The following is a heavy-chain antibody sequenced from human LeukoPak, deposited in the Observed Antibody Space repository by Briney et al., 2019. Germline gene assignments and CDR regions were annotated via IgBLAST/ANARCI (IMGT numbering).Heavy chain of an antibody. CDR3: ARDRDYGDAPLDY. CDR2: IYYSGST. Sequence: SETLSLTCTVSGGSISSSSYYWGWIRQPPGKGLEWIGSIYYSGSTYYNPSLKSRVTISVDTSKDQFSLKLSSVTAAATAVYYCARDRDYGDAPLDYWGQGTLVTVSS. D-gene: IGHD4-17*01. CDR1: GGSISSSSYY. J-gene: IGHJ4*02. V-gene: IGHV4-39*07.